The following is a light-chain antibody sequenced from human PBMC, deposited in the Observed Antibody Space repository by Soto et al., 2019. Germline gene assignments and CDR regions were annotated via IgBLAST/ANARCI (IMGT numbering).Light chain of an antibody. Sequence: QSALTQPASVSGSPGQSITISCTGTSSDVGSYNLVSWYQQHPGKAPKFMIYEGSKRPSGVSNRFSGSKSGNTASLTISGLQAEDEADYYCCSYAGNSLVFGGGTKLTVL. CDR2: EGS. CDR1: SSDVGSYNL. J-gene: IGLJ2*01. CDR3: CSYAGNSLV. V-gene: IGLV2-23*01.